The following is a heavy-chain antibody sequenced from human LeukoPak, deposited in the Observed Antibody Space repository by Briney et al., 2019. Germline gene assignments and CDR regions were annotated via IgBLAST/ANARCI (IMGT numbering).Heavy chain of an antibody. CDR3: VKDFRIGRWLPFDY. CDR1: GFRFEDYA. CDR2: ISYNSGNI. J-gene: IGHJ4*02. V-gene: IGHV3-9*01. Sequence: GGSLRLSCAGSGFRFEDYAMHWVRQAPGKGLEWVSSISYNSGNIAYAYSVKGRFTVSRDNAKNSLYLQMNSLRAEDTAFYYCVKDFRIGRWLPFDYWGQGTLVTVSS. D-gene: IGHD5-24*01.